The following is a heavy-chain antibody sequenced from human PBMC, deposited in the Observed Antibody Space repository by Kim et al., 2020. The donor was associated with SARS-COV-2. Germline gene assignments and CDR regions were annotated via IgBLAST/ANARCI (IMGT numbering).Heavy chain of an antibody. Sequence: ASVKVSCKASGYTFTSYGISWVRQAPGQGLEWMGWISAYNGNTNYAQKLQGRVTMTTDTSTSTAYMELRSLRSDDTAVYYCAREGRRAWGDTVTLPTAYYYYGMDVWGQGTTVTVSS. V-gene: IGHV1-18*01. CDR2: ISAYNGNT. J-gene: IGHJ6*02. CDR3: AREGRRAWGDTVTLPTAYYYYGMDV. CDR1: GYTFTSYG. D-gene: IGHD4-4*01.